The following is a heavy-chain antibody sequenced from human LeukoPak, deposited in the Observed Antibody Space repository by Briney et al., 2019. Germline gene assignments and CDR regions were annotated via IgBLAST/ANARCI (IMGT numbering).Heavy chain of an antibody. Sequence: GGSLRLSCAASGFTFSSYEMNWVRQAPGKGLEWVANIKQDGSEKYYVDSVKGRFTISRDNAKNSLYLQMNSLRAEDTAVYYCARDRGWGLRFLDYWGQGTLVTVSS. D-gene: IGHD1-26*01. V-gene: IGHV3-7*01. J-gene: IGHJ4*02. CDR1: GFTFSSYE. CDR3: ARDRGWGLRFLDY. CDR2: IKQDGSEK.